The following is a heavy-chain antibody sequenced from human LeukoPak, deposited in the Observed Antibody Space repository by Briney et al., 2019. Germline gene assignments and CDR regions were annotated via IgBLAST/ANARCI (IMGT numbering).Heavy chain of an antibody. CDR1: GFTFSSYE. D-gene: IGHD3-10*01. V-gene: IGHV3-48*03. Sequence: GGSLRLSCAASGFTFSSYEMHWVRQAPGKGLEWVAYISSSGSTIYYADSVKGRFTISRDNAKNSLYLQMNSLRAEDTAVYYCARDPVWFGELPHFDHWGQGTLVTVSS. J-gene: IGHJ4*02. CDR2: ISSSGSTI. CDR3: ARDPVWFGELPHFDH.